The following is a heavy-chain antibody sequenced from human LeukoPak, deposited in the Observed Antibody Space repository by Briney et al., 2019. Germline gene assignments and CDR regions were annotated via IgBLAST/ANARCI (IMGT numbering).Heavy chain of an antibody. CDR3: ARRSQDYKSRAYYH. CDR1: GYTFTSYD. Sequence: ASVKVSCKASGYTFTSYDINWVRQATGQGLEWMGWMNPNSGNTGYAQKFQGRVTITRNTSISTAYMELSSLRSEDTAVYYCARRSQDYKSRAYYHWRQGTLVSVST. J-gene: IGHJ4*02. D-gene: IGHD3-3*01. V-gene: IGHV1-8*03. CDR2: MNPNSGNT.